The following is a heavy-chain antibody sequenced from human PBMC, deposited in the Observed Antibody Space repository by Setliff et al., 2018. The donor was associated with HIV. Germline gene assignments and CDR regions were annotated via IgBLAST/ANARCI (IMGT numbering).Heavy chain of an antibody. Sequence: GGSLRLSCAASGFTFSSYGMHWVRQAPGKGLEWVAVISYDGNSQYYADSVKGRFTISRDNSKNTLYLQMNSLRAEDTAVYYCARDIGGGDYWGQGTLVTVSS. CDR2: ISYDGNSQ. V-gene: IGHV3-30*03. D-gene: IGHD3-10*01. J-gene: IGHJ4*02. CDR3: ARDIGGGDY. CDR1: GFTFSSYG.